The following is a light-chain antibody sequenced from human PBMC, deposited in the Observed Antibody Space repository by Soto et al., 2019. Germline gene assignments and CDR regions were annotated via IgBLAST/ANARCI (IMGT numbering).Light chain of an antibody. CDR3: QSADSRGRGV. V-gene: IGLV3-25*03. J-gene: IGLJ2*01. Sequence: SYELTQPPSVSVSPGQTARITCSGDALPKQYAYWYQQKPGQATVLVIYKDSERHSGIPERFSGSSSGTTVTLTIRGVQAEDEAYYYWQSADSRGRGVFGGGTKLTVL. CDR2: KDS. CDR1: ALPKQY.